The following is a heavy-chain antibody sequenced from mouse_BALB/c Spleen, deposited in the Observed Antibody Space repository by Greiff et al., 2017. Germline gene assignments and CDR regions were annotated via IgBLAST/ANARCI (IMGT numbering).Heavy chain of an antibody. Sequence: VKLVESGPGLVAPSQSLSITCTVSGFSLTSYGVHWVRQPPGKGLEWLGVIWAGGSTNYNSALMSRLSISKDNSKSQVFLKMNSLQTDDTAMYYCARAGYGYDVRFAYWGQGPLVTVSA. V-gene: IGHV2-9*02. CDR3: ARAGYGYDVRFAY. CDR1: GFSLTSYG. J-gene: IGHJ3*01. CDR2: IWAGGST. D-gene: IGHD2-2*01.